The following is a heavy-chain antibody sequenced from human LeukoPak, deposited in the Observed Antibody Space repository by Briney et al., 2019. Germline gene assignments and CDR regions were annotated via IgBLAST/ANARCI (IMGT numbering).Heavy chain of an antibody. CDR2: IYPGDSDT. D-gene: IGHD5-24*01. Sequence: ASVKISCKGSGYSFTSYWIGWVRQMPGKGLDWMGIIYPGDSDTRYSPSFQGPVTLSANKAISPAYLEWSSLKASDTAMYYCARRGDGYPSDWFDPWGRGTLVTVSS. V-gene: IGHV5-51*01. CDR3: ARRGDGYPSDWFDP. J-gene: IGHJ5*02. CDR1: GYSFTSYW.